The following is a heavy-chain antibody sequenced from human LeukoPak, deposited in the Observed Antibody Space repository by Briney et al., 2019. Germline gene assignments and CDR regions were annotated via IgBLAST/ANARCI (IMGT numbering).Heavy chain of an antibody. D-gene: IGHD6-19*01. J-gene: IGHJ4*02. CDR3: ARGVIAVAGLAFDY. Sequence: PGGSLRLSCAASGFTFSSYAMHWVRQPPGKGLEWIGEIYHSGSTNYNPSLKSRVTISVDKSKNQFSLKLSSVTAADTAVYYCARGVIAVAGLAFDYWGQGTLVTVSS. V-gene: IGHV4-4*02. CDR1: GFTFSSYA. CDR2: IYHSGST.